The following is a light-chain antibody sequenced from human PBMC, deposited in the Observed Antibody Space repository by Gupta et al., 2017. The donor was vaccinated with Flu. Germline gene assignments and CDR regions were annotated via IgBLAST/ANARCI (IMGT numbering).Light chain of an antibody. CDR3: SSHAGRVTWV. V-gene: IGLV2-11*01. CDR1: SNDVGGSNR. Sequence: QSAPTQPRSVSGSPGQSVTISCTGSSNDVGGSNRASWYQQRPGKAPKLILYDVTERPSGVPDRFSGSKSGNTASLTISGLQADEEADYYCSSHAGRVTWVFGTGTTVTVL. CDR2: DVT. J-gene: IGLJ1*01.